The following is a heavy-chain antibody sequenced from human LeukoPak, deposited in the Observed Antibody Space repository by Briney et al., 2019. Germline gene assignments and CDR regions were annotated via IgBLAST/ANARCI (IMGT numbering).Heavy chain of an antibody. V-gene: IGHV4-31*03. D-gene: IGHD2-15*01. CDR1: GGSISSGGYY. CDR2: IYYSGST. Sequence: PSQTLSLTCTVSGGSISSGGYYWSWIRQHPGKGLEWIGYIYYSGSTYYNPSLKSRVTISVDTSKNQFSLKLSSVTAADTAVYYCARGNCSGGSCYYFDYWGQGTLVTVSS. J-gene: IGHJ4*02. CDR3: ARGNCSGGSCYYFDY.